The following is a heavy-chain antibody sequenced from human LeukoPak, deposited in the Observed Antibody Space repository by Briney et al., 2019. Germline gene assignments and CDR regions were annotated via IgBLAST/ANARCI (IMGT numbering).Heavy chain of an antibody. CDR1: GYTFTSYY. CDR3: ARDLPPGYSSVRNWFDP. Sequence: ASVKVSCKASGYTFTSYYMHWVRQAPGQGLEWMGIINPSGGSTSYAQKFQGRVTMTRDTSTSTVYMELSSLRSDDTAVYYCARDLPPGYSSVRNWFDPWGQGTLVTVSS. CDR2: INPSGGST. D-gene: IGHD6-25*01. V-gene: IGHV1-46*01. J-gene: IGHJ5*02.